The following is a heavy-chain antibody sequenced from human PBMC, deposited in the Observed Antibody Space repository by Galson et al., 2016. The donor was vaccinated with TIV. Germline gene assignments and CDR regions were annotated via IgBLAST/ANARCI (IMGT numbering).Heavy chain of an antibody. D-gene: IGHD2-15*01. CDR2: IHSSGIT. V-gene: IGHV4-31*03. Sequence: TLSLTCYVSGGSINSAGYYWSWLRQQSGEGLEWIAYIHSSGITYYNPSLKSRVTLSVETSKSQFSLNLSSVTAADTAVYFCARLFFFDTRNVLVGAFDVWGHGTMVSVSS. J-gene: IGHJ3*01. CDR1: GGSINSAGYY. CDR3: ARLFFFDTRNVLVGAFDV.